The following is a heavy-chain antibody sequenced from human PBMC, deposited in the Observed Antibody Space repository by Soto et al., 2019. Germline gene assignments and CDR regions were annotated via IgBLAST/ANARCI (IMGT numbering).Heavy chain of an antibody. V-gene: IGHV4-39*01. CDR2: IYYSGST. CDR3: AITYCRGGSCYLPDYYYYYMDV. D-gene: IGHD2-15*01. Sequence: SETLSLTCTVSGGSISSSSYYWGWIRQPPGKGLEWIGSIYYSGSTYYNPSLKSRVTISVDTSKNQFSLKLSSVTAADTAVYYCAITYCRGGSCYLPDYYYYYMDVWGKGTTVTVSS. J-gene: IGHJ6*03. CDR1: GGSISSSSYY.